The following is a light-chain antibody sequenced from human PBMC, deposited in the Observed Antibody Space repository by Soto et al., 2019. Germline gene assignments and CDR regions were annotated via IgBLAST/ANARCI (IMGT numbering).Light chain of an antibody. CDR3: QDYGSSAWT. CDR1: HSVPTNY. J-gene: IGKJ1*01. V-gene: IGKV3-20*01. Sequence: EIVLTQSPGTLSLSPGERVTLSFRASHSVPTNYLAWYQQKPGQSPRLLIYGASTRATGIPERFSGSGSGTDFTLTISRLEPEDFAVYHCQDYGSSAWTFGQGTKVDIK. CDR2: GAS.